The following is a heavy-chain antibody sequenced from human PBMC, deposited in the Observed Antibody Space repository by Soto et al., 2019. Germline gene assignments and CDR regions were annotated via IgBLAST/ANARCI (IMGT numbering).Heavy chain of an antibody. V-gene: IGHV4-4*07. Sequence: SETLSLTCTVSGGSISSYYWSWIRQPAGKRLEWIGRIYTSGSTNYNPSLKSRVTMSVDTSKNQFSLKLSSVTAADTAVYYCAGGYCSGGSCPFDYWGQGTLVTVSS. J-gene: IGHJ4*02. D-gene: IGHD2-15*01. CDR2: IYTSGST. CDR3: AGGYCSGGSCPFDY. CDR1: GGSISSYY.